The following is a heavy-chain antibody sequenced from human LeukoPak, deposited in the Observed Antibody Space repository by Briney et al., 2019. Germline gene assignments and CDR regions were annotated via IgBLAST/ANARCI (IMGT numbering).Heavy chain of an antibody. Sequence: ASVKVSCKASGYTFTNYDINWVRQATGQGLEWMGWMGSNSGDTGYAQQFQGRVTITADGSTSTAYMELSSLRSEDTAVYYCARLPLRSIAVGYYGMDVWGQGTTVTVSS. D-gene: IGHD6-6*01. CDR3: ARLPLRSIAVGYYGMDV. CDR2: MGSNSGDT. CDR1: GYTFTNYD. V-gene: IGHV1-8*03. J-gene: IGHJ6*02.